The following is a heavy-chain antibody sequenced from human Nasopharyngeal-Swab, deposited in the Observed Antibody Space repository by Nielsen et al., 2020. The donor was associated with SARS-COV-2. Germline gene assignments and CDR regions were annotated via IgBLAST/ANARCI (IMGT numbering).Heavy chain of an antibody. D-gene: IGHD2-21*01. J-gene: IGHJ4*02. CDR2: ISSSSSYI. V-gene: IGHV3-21*01. Sequence: GESLKISCAASGFTFSSYSMNWVRQAPGKGLEWVSSISSSSSYIYYADSVKGRFTISRDNAKNSLYLQMNSLRAEDTAVYYCARDWLAYCGGDCYPADYWGQGTLVTVSS. CDR3: ARDWLAYCGGDCYPADY. CDR1: GFTFSSYS.